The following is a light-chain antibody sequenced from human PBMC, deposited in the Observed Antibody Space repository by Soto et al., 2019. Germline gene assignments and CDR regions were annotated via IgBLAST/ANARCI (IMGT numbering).Light chain of an antibody. CDR2: AGS. V-gene: IGKV1-39*01. CDR1: QSISIY. Sequence: DIQMTQSPSSLSASVGDRVTITCRASQSISIYLNWYQQKPGKAPILLVYAGSSLQGGVPSRFGGSGSGTDFTLTITSLQPDDVATYYCQQSYSTPTFGGGTKVEIK. J-gene: IGKJ4*01. CDR3: QQSYSTPT.